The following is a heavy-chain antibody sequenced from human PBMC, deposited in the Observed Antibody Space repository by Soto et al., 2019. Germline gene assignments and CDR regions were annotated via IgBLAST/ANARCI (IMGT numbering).Heavy chain of an antibody. CDR3: AGSGYYHNSGMDV. CDR1: GGSFSGYY. J-gene: IGHJ6*02. CDR2: INHSGST. V-gene: IGHV4-34*01. Sequence: PSDTLSLTCAVYGGSFSGYYWSWIRQPPGKGPEWIGEINHSGSTNYNPSLKSRVTISVDTSKNQFSLKLSPVTAADTAVYYCAGSGYYHNSGMDVWGQGTTVTVS. D-gene: IGHD3-22*01.